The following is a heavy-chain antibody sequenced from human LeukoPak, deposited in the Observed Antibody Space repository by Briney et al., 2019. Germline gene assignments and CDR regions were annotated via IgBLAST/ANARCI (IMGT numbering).Heavy chain of an antibody. J-gene: IGHJ4*02. V-gene: IGHV1-69*05. CDR2: IIPIFGTA. Sequence: GASVKVSCKASGGTFSSYAISWVRQAPGQGLELMGGIIPIFGTANYAQKFQGRVTITTDESTSTAYMELSSLRSEDTAVYYCARDGAYYYGSGSYFGIWGQGTLVTVSS. CDR3: ARDGAYYYGSGSYFGI. CDR1: GGTFSSYA. D-gene: IGHD3-10*01.